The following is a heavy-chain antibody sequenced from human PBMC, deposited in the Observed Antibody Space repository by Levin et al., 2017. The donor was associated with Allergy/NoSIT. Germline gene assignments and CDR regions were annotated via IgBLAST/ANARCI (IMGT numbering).Heavy chain of an antibody. Sequence: GESLKISCKASGYTFTSYYMHWVRQAPGQGLEWMGIINPSGGSTSYAQKFQGRVTMTRDTSTSTVYMELSSLRSEDTAVYYCARTPTVLRYFDWLLWGGIFDYWGQGTLVTVSS. V-gene: IGHV1-46*03. CDR1: GYTFTSYY. CDR2: INPSGGST. CDR3: ARTPTVLRYFDWLLWGGIFDY. J-gene: IGHJ4*02. D-gene: IGHD3-9*01.